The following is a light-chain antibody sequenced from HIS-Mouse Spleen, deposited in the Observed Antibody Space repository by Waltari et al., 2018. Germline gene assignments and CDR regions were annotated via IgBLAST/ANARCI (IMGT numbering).Light chain of an antibody. V-gene: IGLV3-21*03. CDR2: EDS. J-gene: IGLJ2*01. CDR3: QVWDSSSDHVV. CDR1: NIGSKS. Sequence: SYVLTQPPSVSVAPGKTARITCGGNNIGSKSVHWYQQKPGQAPVLVVYEDSDRPSGIPGRFSGSNSGNTATLTISRVEAGDEADYYCQVWDSSSDHVVFGGGTK.